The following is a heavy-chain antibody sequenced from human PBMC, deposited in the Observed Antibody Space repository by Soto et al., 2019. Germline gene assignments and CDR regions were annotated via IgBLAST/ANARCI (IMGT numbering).Heavy chain of an antibody. V-gene: IGHV3-30-3*01. J-gene: IGHJ4*02. CDR2: ISYDGSNK. D-gene: IGHD1-26*01. Sequence: QVQLVESGGGVVQPGRSLRLSCAASGFTFSSYAMHWVRQAPGKGLEWVAVISYDGSNKYYADSVKGRFTISRDNSKNTLHLQMNSLRAEDTAVYYCARGGVGATPHSYYFDYWGQGTLVTVSS. CDR3: ARGGVGATPHSYYFDY. CDR1: GFTFSSYA.